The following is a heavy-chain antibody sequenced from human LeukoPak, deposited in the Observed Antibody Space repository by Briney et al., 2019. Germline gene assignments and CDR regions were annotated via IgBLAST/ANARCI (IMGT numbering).Heavy chain of an antibody. CDR1: GFTFSSYS. J-gene: IGHJ4*02. CDR2: IGGSGGPI. Sequence: GGSLRLSCAASGFTFSSYSMDWVRQAPGKGLEWLSYIGGSGGPILYADSVKGRFTISRDNSKNTLYLQMNSLRAEDTAVYYCAKHYGDHTYFDYWGQGTLVTVSS. V-gene: IGHV3-48*01. D-gene: IGHD4-17*01. CDR3: AKHYGDHTYFDY.